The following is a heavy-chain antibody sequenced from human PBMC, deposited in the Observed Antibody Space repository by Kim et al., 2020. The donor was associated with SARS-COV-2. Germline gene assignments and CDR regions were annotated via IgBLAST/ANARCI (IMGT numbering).Heavy chain of an antibody. CDR2: IKQDGSEK. CDR3: AREVDYYGSGSFYYYYYGMDV. Sequence: GVSLRLSCAASGFTFSSYWMSWVRQAPGKGLEWVANIKQDGSEKYYVDSVKGRFTISRDNAKNSLYLQMNSLRAEDTAVYYCAREVDYYGSGSFYYYYYGMDVWGQGTTVTVSS. J-gene: IGHJ6*02. CDR1: GFTFSSYW. V-gene: IGHV3-7*03. D-gene: IGHD3-10*01.